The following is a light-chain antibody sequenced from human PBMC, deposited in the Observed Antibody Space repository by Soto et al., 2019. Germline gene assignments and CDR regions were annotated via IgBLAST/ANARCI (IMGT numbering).Light chain of an antibody. V-gene: IGKV3-20*01. J-gene: IGKJ1*01. CDR1: QSVTSDY. Sequence: DIVLTQSPGTLSLSPGESAALSCRASQSVTSDYLVWYRQKPGQAPRLLIYAVSSRAAGIPDRFRGSGSGTDFTLTITRLEPEDSAVYYCQQHSSSPWTFGQGTRVEV. CDR2: AVS. CDR3: QQHSSSPWT.